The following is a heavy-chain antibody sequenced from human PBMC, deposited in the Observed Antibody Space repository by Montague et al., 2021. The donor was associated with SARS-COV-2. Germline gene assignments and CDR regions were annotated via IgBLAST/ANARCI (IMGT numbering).Heavy chain of an antibody. D-gene: IGHD1-1*01. CDR1: GDSVVRHSAT. CDR2: PHHRSKWYN. V-gene: IGHV6-1*01. Sequence: CAISGDSVVRHSATSDWHTQALQSGFEFLGRPHHRSKWYNDYAVSVRGRVTINPDTSKNQFSLQLNSVTPEDTAIYYCTSGREGNYNVMDVWGQGTTVTVSS. CDR3: TSGREGNYNVMDV. J-gene: IGHJ6*02.